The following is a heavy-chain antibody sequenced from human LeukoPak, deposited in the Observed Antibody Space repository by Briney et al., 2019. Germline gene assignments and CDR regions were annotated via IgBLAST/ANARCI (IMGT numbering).Heavy chain of an antibody. V-gene: IGHV3-7*01. CDR2: IKQDGSEK. D-gene: IGHD3-22*01. CDR3: ARDTPWDYYDSSGPNSDYGMDV. J-gene: IGHJ6*02. CDR1: GFTFSSYW. Sequence: GGSLRLSCAASGFTFSSYWMSWVRQAPGKGLKWVANIKQDGSEKYYVDSVKGRFTISRDNAKNSLYLQMNNLRAEDTAVYYCARDTPWDYYDSSGPNSDYGMDVWGQGTTVTVSS.